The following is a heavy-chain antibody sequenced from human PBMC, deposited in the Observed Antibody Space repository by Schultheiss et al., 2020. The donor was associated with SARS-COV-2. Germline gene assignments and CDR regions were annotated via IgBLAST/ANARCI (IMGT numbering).Heavy chain of an antibody. D-gene: IGHD1-26*01. CDR2: IGTAGDT. J-gene: IGHJ6*02. Sequence: GGSLRLSCAASGFTFSSYAMSWVRQAPGKGLEWVSAIGTAGDTYYPGSVKGRFTISRENAKNSLYLQMNSLRAGDTAVYYCAREVRLSGGSYVRYYYYDMDVWGQGTTVTVSS. CDR1: GFTFSSYA. V-gene: IGHV3-13*01. CDR3: AREVRLSGGSYVRYYYYDMDV.